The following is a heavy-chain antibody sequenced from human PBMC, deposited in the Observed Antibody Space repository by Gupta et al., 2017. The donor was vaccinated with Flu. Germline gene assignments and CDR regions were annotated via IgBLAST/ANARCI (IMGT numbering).Heavy chain of an antibody. CDR3: ARDPRQSSGWPMLSS. Sequence: QVQLVESGGGVVQPGRYLRLSCAASGFTFSSYGMNWVGKAQGKGMEWVAVIWYDESNKYYADSVKGRFTISRDNSKNTLYLQRNSLRAEDTAVYYCARDPRQSSGWPMLSSWGQGTLVTVSS. V-gene: IGHV3-33*01. CDR1: GFTFSSYG. D-gene: IGHD6-19*01. CDR2: IWYDESNK. J-gene: IGHJ5*02.